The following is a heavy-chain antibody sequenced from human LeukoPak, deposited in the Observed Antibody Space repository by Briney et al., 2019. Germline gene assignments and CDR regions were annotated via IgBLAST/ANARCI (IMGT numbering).Heavy chain of an antibody. D-gene: IGHD3-3*01. Sequence: PGGSLRLSCAASGFTFSSYGMHWVRHAPGKGLEWVAVISYDGSNKYYADSVKGRFTISRENFKITLYLQMNSLRAEDTAVYYCAKDRGPYYDFWSGYYAGPSPYAMDVWGQGTTVTVSS. CDR1: GFTFSSYG. CDR3: AKDRGPYYDFWSGYYAGPSPYAMDV. V-gene: IGHV3-30*18. CDR2: ISYDGSNK. J-gene: IGHJ6*02.